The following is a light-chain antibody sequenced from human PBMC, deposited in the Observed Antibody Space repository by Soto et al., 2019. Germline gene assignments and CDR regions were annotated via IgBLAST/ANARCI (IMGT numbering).Light chain of an antibody. CDR3: QQYGSSPT. Sequence: EIVMTQSPATLSVSPVERATLSCRASQSVTNNQLAWYQQKPGQAPRLLIYGASTRATGIPARFSGSGSGTDFTLTISRLEPEDFAVYYCQQYGSSPTFGQGTKGDIK. J-gene: IGKJ1*01. V-gene: IGKV3-20*01. CDR2: GAS. CDR1: QSVTNNQ.